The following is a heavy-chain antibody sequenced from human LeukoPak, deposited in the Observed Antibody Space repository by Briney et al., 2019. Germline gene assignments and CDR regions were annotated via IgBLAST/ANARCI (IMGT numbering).Heavy chain of an antibody. CDR1: GFTFSTSG. Sequence: PGGSLRLSCAASGFTFSTSGMHWVRQSPGKGLDWVAFIRNDGTKKNYAGSVKGRFTISRDNSKNTLYLQMDSLSAEDTAVYYCVKVDAWGQGTLVTVSS. V-gene: IGHV3-30*02. J-gene: IGHJ4*02. D-gene: IGHD2-8*01. CDR3: VKVDA. CDR2: IRNDGTKK.